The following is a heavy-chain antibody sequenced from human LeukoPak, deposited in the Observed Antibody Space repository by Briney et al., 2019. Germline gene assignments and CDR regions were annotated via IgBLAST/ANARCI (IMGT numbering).Heavy chain of an antibody. CDR2: INSDGSWT. Sequence: GGSLRLSCAASGNYWMHWVRQVPGKGLVWISHINSDGSWTSYADSVKGRFTISKDNAKNTVYLQMNSLRAEDTAVYYCVSFYETYWGRGTLVTVSS. CDR3: VSFYETY. J-gene: IGHJ4*02. D-gene: IGHD2/OR15-2a*01. CDR1: GNYW. V-gene: IGHV3-74*01.